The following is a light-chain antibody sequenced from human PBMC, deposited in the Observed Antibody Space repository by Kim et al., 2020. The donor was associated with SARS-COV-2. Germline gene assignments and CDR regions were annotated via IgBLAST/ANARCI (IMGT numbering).Light chain of an antibody. Sequence: ASVEARVTITCRASKSISSYLKWYQQKPGKAPILLIYDGATLQGGAPSRFSGGGYGKEFTITISSLQPEDFATYYCKESSNTPPTFGQGTKLEI. CDR3: KESSNTPPT. V-gene: IGKV1-39*01. CDR2: DGA. J-gene: IGKJ2*01. CDR1: KSISSY.